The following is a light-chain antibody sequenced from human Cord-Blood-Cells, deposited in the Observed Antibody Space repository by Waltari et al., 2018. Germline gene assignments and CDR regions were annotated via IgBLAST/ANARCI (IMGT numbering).Light chain of an antibody. J-gene: IGLJ3*02. Sequence: QAVLTQPSSLSASPGASASLTCTLRSGINVGTYRIYWYQQKPGSPPQYLLRYKSDSDKQQVSGVPSRFSGSKDASANAGILLISGLQSEDEADYYCMIGHSSARVFGGGTKLTVL. CDR2: YKSDSDK. CDR1: SGINVGTYR. V-gene: IGLV5-45*02. CDR3: MIGHSSARV.